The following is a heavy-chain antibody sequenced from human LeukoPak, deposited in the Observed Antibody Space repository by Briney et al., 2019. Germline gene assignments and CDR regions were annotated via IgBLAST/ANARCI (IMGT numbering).Heavy chain of an antibody. J-gene: IGHJ3*02. CDR1: GGTFSSYA. CDR2: ISAYNGNT. D-gene: IGHD3-16*01. V-gene: IGHV1-18*01. Sequence: ASVKVSCKASGGTFSSYAISWVRQAPGQGLEWMGWISAYNGNTNYAQKLQGRVTMTTDTSTSTAYMELRSLRSDDTAVYYCARWITRGAFDIWGQGTMVTVSS. CDR3: ARWITRGAFDI.